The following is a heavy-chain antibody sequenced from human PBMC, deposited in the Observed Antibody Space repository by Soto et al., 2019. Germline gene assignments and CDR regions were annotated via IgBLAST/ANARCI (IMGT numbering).Heavy chain of an antibody. CDR3: SRQIYTSGWD. D-gene: IGHD6-19*01. CDR2: INTEGSST. V-gene: IGHV3-74*01. CDR1: GFPFSSYW. J-gene: IGHJ4*02. Sequence: GGSLRLSCAASGFPFSSYWMHWVRQAPGKGLVWVSRINTEGSSTSYADSVKGRFTISRDNAKNTLYLQMNSLRAEDTAVYYCSRQIYTSGWDWGQGFLVTVSS.